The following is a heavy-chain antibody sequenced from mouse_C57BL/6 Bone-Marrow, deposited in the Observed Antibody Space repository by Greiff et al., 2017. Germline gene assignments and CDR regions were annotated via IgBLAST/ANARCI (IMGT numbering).Heavy chain of an antibody. CDR1: GFNIKDDY. Sequence: VQLQQSGAELVRPGASVKLSCTASGFNIKDDYIHWVNQRPEQGLEWIGWIDPEIGDTEYASKFQGKATITSDTSSNTAYLQLSSLTSEDTAVYYCSSFGGNYFDFWGQGTPLTVAS. V-gene: IGHV14-4*01. CDR3: SSFGGNYFDF. CDR2: IDPEIGDT. D-gene: IGHD1-1*02. J-gene: IGHJ2*01.